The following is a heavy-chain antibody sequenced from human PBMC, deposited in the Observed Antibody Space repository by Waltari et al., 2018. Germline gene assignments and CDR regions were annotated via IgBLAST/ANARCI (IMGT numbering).Heavy chain of an antibody. CDR3: AKADESTYYYGLDV. D-gene: IGHD6-19*01. Sequence: LEWEATISYEINHKFYADSVKGRFTISRDNSKNKLYLQMNSLRAEDTAVYYCAKADESTYYYGLDVWGQGTTVTVSS. V-gene: IGHV3-30*18. J-gene: IGHJ6*02. CDR2: ISYEINHK.